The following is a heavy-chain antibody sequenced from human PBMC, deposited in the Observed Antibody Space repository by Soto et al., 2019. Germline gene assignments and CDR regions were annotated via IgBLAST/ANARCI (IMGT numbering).Heavy chain of an antibody. J-gene: IGHJ6*02. CDR2: INAGNGNT. CDR3: AREMPSAAGTYYYYYGLDV. D-gene: IGHD6-13*01. V-gene: IGHV1-3*01. Sequence: ASVKLSCKASGYTFTSYAMHWVRQAPGQRLEWMGWINAGNGNTKYSQKFQGRVTITRDTSASTAYMELSSLRSEDTAVYYCAREMPSAAGTYYYYYGLDVWVQGTTVTVSS. CDR1: GYTFTSYA.